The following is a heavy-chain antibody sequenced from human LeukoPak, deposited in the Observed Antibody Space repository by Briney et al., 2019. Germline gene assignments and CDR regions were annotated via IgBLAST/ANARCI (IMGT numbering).Heavy chain of an antibody. CDR3: AKDREYYDILTGYMTFGY. D-gene: IGHD3-9*01. Sequence: PGGSLRLSCAASGFTFSSYAMSWVRQAPGKGLEWVSAISGSGGSTYYADSVKGRFTISRDNSKNTLYLQMNSLRAEDTAVYYCAKDREYYDILTGYMTFGYWGQGTLVTVSS. J-gene: IGHJ4*02. V-gene: IGHV3-23*01. CDR2: ISGSGGST. CDR1: GFTFSSYA.